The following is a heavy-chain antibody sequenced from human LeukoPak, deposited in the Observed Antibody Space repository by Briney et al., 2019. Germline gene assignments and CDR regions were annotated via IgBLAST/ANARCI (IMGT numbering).Heavy chain of an antibody. J-gene: IGHJ3*02. CDR3: AKSLIHYYDSSGYLLPPVDAFDI. V-gene: IGHV3-30*02. CDR1: GFTYSSYG. D-gene: IGHD3-22*01. CDR2: IRYDGSNK. Sequence: GGSLRLSCAASGFTYSSYGMHWVRQAPGKGLEWVAFIRYDGSNKYYADSMKGRFTISRDNPKNTLYLQMNSLRAEDTAVYYCAKSLIHYYDSSGYLLPPVDAFDIWGQGTMVTVSS.